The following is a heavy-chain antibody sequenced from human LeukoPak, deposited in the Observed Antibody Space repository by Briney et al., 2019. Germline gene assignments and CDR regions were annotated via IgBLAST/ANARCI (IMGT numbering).Heavy chain of an antibody. CDR1: GFNFSSYW. CDR2: IWYDGSNK. Sequence: HPGGSLRLSCAASGFNFSSYWMHWVRQAPGKGLVWVAVIWYDGSNKYYADSVKGQFTISRDTRDNAKNSLYLQMNSLRDEDTALYYCARGLPGGHCSGSRCNWVAMDVWGQGTTVTVSS. J-gene: IGHJ6*02. D-gene: IGHD2-15*01. V-gene: IGHV3-33*08. CDR3: ARGLPGGHCSGSRCNWVAMDV.